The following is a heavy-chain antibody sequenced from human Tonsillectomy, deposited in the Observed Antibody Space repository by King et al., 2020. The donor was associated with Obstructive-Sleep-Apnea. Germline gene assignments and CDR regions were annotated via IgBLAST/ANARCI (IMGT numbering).Heavy chain of an antibody. D-gene: IGHD2-8*02. CDR2: ITYDGSNK. CDR3: AKELVGVTGFAY. V-gene: IGHV3-30*18. CDR1: GFIFSSYG. Sequence: VQLVESGGGVVQPGRSLRLSCAASGFIFSSYGMHWVRQAPGKGLEWVAVITYDGSNKYYADSVKGRFTISRDNSKNTLYLQMNSLRAEETAGYYCAKELVGVTGFAYGGQGSLVTVSS. J-gene: IGHJ4*02.